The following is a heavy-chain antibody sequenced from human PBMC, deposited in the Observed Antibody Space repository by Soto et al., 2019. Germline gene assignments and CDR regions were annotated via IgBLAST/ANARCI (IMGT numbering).Heavy chain of an antibody. J-gene: IGHJ6*02. Sequence: QVQLVESGGGLVKPGGSLRLSCAASGFTFSDYYMSWIRQAPGKGLEWVAYISSSGSTIYYADSVKGRFTISRDNARNSLYLQMNILSAGDTAVYYCARDSGIGYGMDVWGQGTTVTVSS. CDR1: GFTFSDYY. V-gene: IGHV3-11*01. D-gene: IGHD1-26*01. CDR3: ARDSGIGYGMDV. CDR2: ISSSGSTI.